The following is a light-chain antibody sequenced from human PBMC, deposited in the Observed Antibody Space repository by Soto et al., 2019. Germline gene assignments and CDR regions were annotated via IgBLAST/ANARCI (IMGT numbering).Light chain of an antibody. V-gene: IGKV3-20*01. CDR2: GAS. J-gene: IGKJ1*01. Sequence: EIVLTQSPGTLSLSPEKRANHSCSASQSVSSSYLAWYQQKPGQAPRLLIYGASSRATGIPDRFSGSGSGTDFTLTISRLEPEDFAVYYCQQYGSSPRTFGQWTKVDIK. CDR1: QSVSSSY. CDR3: QQYGSSPRT.